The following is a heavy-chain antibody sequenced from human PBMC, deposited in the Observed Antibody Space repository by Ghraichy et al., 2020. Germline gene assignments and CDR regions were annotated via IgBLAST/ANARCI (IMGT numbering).Heavy chain of an antibody. Sequence: GGSLRLSCAASGFTFSSYSMNWVRQAPGKGLEWVSSISSSSSYIYYADSVKGRFTISRDNAKNSLYLQMNSLRAEDTAVYYCARAPGYYDSSGQPWDDYWGQGTLVTVSS. D-gene: IGHD3-22*01. J-gene: IGHJ4*02. CDR3: ARAPGYYDSSGQPWDDY. CDR1: GFTFSSYS. V-gene: IGHV3-21*01. CDR2: ISSSSSYI.